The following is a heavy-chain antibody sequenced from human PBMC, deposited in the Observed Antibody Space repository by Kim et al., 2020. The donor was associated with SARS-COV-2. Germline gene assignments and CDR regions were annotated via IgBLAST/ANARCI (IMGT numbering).Heavy chain of an antibody. D-gene: IGHD6-13*01. CDR3: AREGDSSSWYYFDY. J-gene: IGHJ4*02. V-gene: IGHV3-30*01. Sequence: DSGKGRFTISRDNSKNTLYLQMNSLRAEDTAVYYCAREGDSSSWYYFDYWGQGTLVTVSS.